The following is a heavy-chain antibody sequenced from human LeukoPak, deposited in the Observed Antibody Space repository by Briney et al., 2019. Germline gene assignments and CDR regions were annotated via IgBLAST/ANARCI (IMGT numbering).Heavy chain of an antibody. Sequence: SVKVSCKALGGPLGSFATSWVRKAPGQGLEWLGGIIPIFGTANYAQKFQGRVTITTDESTSTAYMELSSLRSEDTAVYYCARAYDSSGEIDYWGQGTLVTVSS. CDR3: ARAYDSSGEIDY. CDR2: IIPIFGTA. J-gene: IGHJ4*02. CDR1: GGPLGSFA. D-gene: IGHD3-22*01. V-gene: IGHV1-69*05.